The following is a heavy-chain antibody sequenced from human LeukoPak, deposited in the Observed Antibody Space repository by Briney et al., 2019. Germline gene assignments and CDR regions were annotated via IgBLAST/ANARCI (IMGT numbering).Heavy chain of an antibody. CDR2: ISAYNGNT. V-gene: IGHV1-18*01. J-gene: IGHJ4*02. CDR1: GGTFSSYA. CDR3: ARDHIAAAGPHFVY. D-gene: IGHD6-13*01. Sequence: ASVKVSCKASGGTFSSYAISWVRQAPGQGLEWMGWISAYNGNTNYAQKLQGRVTMTTDTSTSTAYMELRSLRSDDTAVYYCARDHIAAAGPHFVYWGQGTLVTVSS.